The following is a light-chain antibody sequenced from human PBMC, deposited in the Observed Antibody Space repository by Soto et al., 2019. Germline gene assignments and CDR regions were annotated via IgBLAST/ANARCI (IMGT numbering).Light chain of an antibody. J-gene: IGKJ1*01. V-gene: IGKV4-1*01. Sequence: DIVMTQSPDSLAVSLGERATINCKSSQSVLYSSNNKNHLAWYQQKPGQPPKLLIYWASTRESGVPDRFSCSGSGTDFTLTISSLQAEDVAVYYCQQYYDTPWTFGQGTNVEIK. CDR2: WAS. CDR3: QQYYDTPWT. CDR1: QSVLYSSNNKNH.